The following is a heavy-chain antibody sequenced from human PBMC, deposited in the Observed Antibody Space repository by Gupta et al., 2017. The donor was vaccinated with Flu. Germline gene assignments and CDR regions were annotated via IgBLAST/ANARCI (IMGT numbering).Heavy chain of an antibody. J-gene: IGHJ6*02. V-gene: IGHV1-69*01. Sequence: QVQLVQSEAEVKKPGSSVKVSCTASVGTITNYAISWVRQAPGQGLEWMGGIPPFSSTADYAQKFQGRVTITADESTGTVCMELSSLRSEDTALYYCAGGWCPGATCDSSSGGFYYYAMDVWGQGTTVTVSS. CDR1: VGTITNYA. CDR3: AGGWCPGATCDSSSGGFYYYAMDV. D-gene: IGHD2-15*01. CDR2: IPPFSSTA.